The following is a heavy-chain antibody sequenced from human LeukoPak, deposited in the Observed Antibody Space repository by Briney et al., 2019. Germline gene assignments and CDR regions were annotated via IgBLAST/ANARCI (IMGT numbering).Heavy chain of an antibody. D-gene: IGHD3-22*01. CDR3: ARLAYYDSSGYHLDY. CDR2: VYLGDSGT. V-gene: IGHV5-51*01. Sequence: GESLKISCKSSGYSLTSYWIAWVRQMPGKGLEWMGIVYLGDSGTRYSPSFQGQVTFSADKSITTAYLHWSSLKASDTAMYYCARLAYYDSSGYHLDYWGQGTLVTVPS. J-gene: IGHJ4*02. CDR1: GYSLTSYW.